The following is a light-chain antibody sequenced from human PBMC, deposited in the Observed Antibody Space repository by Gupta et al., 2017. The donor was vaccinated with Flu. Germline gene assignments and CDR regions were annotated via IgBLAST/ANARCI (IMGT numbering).Light chain of an antibody. CDR2: KAS. J-gene: IGKJ1*01. Sequence: DFVLTQFPLSLSVTLGQPASISCRASQRRGYSEGNEYLDWIQQRPGQSPRRLIYKASKRDSGVPDRISGSGSDTDFTFIIRRGEAEDVGVYYCKQRKHCPITFGQGTQVEIK. CDR3: KQRKHCPIT. V-gene: IGKV2-30*01. CDR1: QRRGYSEGNEY.